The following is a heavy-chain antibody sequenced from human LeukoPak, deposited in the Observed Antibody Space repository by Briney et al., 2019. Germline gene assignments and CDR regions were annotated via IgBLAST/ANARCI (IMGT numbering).Heavy chain of an antibody. Sequence: GASVKVSCKASGYTSTGYYMHWVRQAPGQGLEWMGWINPNSGGTNYAQKFQGRVTMTRDTSISTAYMELSRLRSDDTAVYYCARVRSYYYDSSGLDYWGQGTLVAVSS. D-gene: IGHD3-22*01. CDR2: INPNSGGT. CDR3: ARVRSYYYDSSGLDY. V-gene: IGHV1-2*02. CDR1: GYTSTGYY. J-gene: IGHJ4*02.